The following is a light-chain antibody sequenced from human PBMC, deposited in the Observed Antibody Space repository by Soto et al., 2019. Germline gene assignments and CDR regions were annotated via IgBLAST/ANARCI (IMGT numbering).Light chain of an antibody. Sequence: DIQMTQSPSTLSGSVGDRVTITCRASQTISSWLAWYQQKPGKAPKLLIYKASTLKSGVPSRFSGSGSGTEFTLTSSSMQPDDFATYYCQHYNSYSEAFGQVTKVELK. J-gene: IGKJ1*01. CDR2: KAS. V-gene: IGKV1-5*03. CDR3: QHYNSYSEA. CDR1: QTISSW.